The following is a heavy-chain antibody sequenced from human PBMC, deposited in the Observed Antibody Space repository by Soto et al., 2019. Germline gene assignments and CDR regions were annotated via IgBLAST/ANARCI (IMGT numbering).Heavy chain of an antibody. D-gene: IGHD5-12*01. J-gene: IGHJ6*02. V-gene: IGHV1-3*01. CDR2: INASIGNT. CDR3: ARDFRGSGYDFSPVYYYGMDV. Sequence: ASVKVSCQASGYTFTSYAMHWVRQAPGQRLEWMGGINASIGNTKYSQKFQGRVTITADASASTAYMELSSLRSEDTAVYYCARDFRGSGYDFSPVYYYGMDVWGQGTTVTVSS. CDR1: GYTFTSYA.